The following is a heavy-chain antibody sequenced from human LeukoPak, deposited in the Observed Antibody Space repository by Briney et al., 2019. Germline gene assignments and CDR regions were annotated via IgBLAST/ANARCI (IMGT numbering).Heavy chain of an antibody. V-gene: IGHV4-61*02. J-gene: IGHJ4*02. CDR2: IYTSGST. CDR3: ATDPYNWNDSRWGISDY. CDR1: GGSISSGSYY. Sequence: PSETLSLTCTVSGGSISSGSYYWSWIRQPAGKGLEWIGRIYTSGSTNYNPSLKSRVTMSVDTSKNQFSLRLSSVTAADTAVYYCATDPYNWNDSRWGISDYWGQGTLVTVSS. D-gene: IGHD1-20*01.